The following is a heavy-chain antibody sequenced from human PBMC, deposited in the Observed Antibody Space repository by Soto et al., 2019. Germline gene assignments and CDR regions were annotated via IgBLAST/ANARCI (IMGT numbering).Heavy chain of an antibody. CDR2: IYYSGVT. CDR1: GDSISTYN. J-gene: IGHJ5*02. CDR3: ARVAADIASWLDP. Sequence: QGQLQESGTGLVKPSETLSLTCTVSGDSISTYNWGWIRQPPGKGLEWIGCIYYSGVTNYNPSLKSRVTISVDTPKNQLSLKLNSVTAADTAVYYCARVAADIASWLDPWGQGTLVTVSS. D-gene: IGHD5-12*01. V-gene: IGHV4-59*01.